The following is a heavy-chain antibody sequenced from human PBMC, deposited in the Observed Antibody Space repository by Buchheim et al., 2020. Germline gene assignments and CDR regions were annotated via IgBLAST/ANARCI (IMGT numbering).Heavy chain of an antibody. D-gene: IGHD3-22*01. V-gene: IGHV4-4*02. Sequence: QVQLQESGPGLVRPSGTLSLTCAVSGASISSNNWWNWVRQPPGKGLQWIGDIFHTGSTNYKSSLKSRVTLSIAKSRNQFSLKLTSVTAADTAVYYCARTGRHYDSDGPPFDYWGQGTL. CDR1: GASISSNNW. J-gene: IGHJ4*02. CDR3: ARTGRHYDSDGPPFDY. CDR2: IFHTGST.